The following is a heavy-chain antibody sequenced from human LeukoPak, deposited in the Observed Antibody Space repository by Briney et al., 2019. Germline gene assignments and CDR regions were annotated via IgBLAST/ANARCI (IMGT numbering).Heavy chain of an antibody. CDR3: ARTPRIHYGDNWFDP. CDR2: MNPNSGNT. V-gene: IGHV1-8*01. D-gene: IGHD4-17*01. CDR1: GYTFTSYD. Sequence: ASVKVSCKASGYTFTSYDINWVRQAPGQGLEWMGWMNPNSGNTGYAQKFQGRVTMTRNTSISTAYMELSSLRSEDTAVYYCARTPRIHYGDNWFDPWGQGTLVTVSS. J-gene: IGHJ5*02.